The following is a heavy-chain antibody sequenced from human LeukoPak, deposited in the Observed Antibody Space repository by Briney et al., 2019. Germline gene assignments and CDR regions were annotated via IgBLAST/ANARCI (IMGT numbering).Heavy chain of an antibody. CDR3: ASTYCSSTSCLSIGWFDP. CDR1: GGTFSSYA. Sequence: SVKVSCKASGGTFSSYAISWVRQAPGQGLEWMGGIIPIFGTANYAQKFQGRVTITADESTSTAYMELSSLRSEDTAVYYCASTYCSSTSCLSIGWFDPWGQGTLVTVSS. J-gene: IGHJ5*02. V-gene: IGHV1-69*13. D-gene: IGHD2-2*01. CDR2: IIPIFGTA.